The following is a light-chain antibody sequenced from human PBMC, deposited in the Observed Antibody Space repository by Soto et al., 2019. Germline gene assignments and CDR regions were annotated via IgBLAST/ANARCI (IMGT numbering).Light chain of an antibody. CDR2: LAS. CDR3: QQSYSAPYT. Sequence: DIQMTQSPSSLSASVGDRVSIPCRASQSISNLLNWYQQKPGKAPKLLIYLASSLQSGVPLRFSGSGSGTDFTLTISGLQPDDFATYYCQQSYSAPYTFGQGTKLEIK. J-gene: IGKJ2*01. V-gene: IGKV1-39*01. CDR1: QSISNL.